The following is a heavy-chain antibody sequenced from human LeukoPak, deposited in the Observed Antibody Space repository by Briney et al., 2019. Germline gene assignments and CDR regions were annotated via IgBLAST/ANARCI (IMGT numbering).Heavy chain of an antibody. CDR3: CRHRNYYGLDV. D-gene: IGHD2-15*01. CDR2: IKTKTDGGTT. V-gene: IGHV3-15*01. J-gene: IGHJ6*02. Sequence: GGSLRLSCAASGFIFKNAWMSWVRQAPGKGLEWVGRIKTKTDGGTTDYAAPVKGRFTISRDDSGSTLYLQMDSLKTEDTAVYYCCRHRNYYGLDVWGQGTTVTVSS. CDR1: GFIFKNAW.